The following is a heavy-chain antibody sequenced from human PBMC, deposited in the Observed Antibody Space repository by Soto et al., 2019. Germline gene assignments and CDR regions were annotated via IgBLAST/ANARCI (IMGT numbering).Heavy chain of an antibody. CDR3: AKLRGFIAVAGAFDY. Sequence: VGSLRLSCAASEFTFSNFAMSWVRQAPGKGLEWISGISGSGGSTYYLDSVKGRFAISRDNSKNTLYLQMNSLRVEDTALYYCAKLRGFIAVAGAFDYWGLGTLVTVSS. CDR2: ISGSGGST. D-gene: IGHD6-19*01. J-gene: IGHJ4*02. CDR1: EFTFSNFA. V-gene: IGHV3-23*01.